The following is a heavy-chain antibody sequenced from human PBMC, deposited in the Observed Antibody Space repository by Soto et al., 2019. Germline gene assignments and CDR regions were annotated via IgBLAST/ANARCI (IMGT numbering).Heavy chain of an antibody. D-gene: IGHD2-2*01. Sequence: SVKVSCKASGGTFSSYAISWVRQAPGQGLEWMGGIIPIFGTANYAQKFQGRVTITADESTSTAYMELSSLRSEDTAVYYCARLVVPAAPIDYWGQGTLVTVSS. V-gene: IGHV1-69*13. CDR3: ARLVVPAAPIDY. CDR1: GGTFSSYA. CDR2: IIPIFGTA. J-gene: IGHJ4*02.